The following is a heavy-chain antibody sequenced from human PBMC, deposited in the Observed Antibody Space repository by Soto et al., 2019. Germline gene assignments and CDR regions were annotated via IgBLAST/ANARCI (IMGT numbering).Heavy chain of an antibody. D-gene: IGHD6-13*01. Sequence: GGSLRLSCAVSGFTFSDHYMDWVRQAPGKGLEWVGRSRDKTKSYSTDYAASVKGRFTISRDDSKNSLYLQMNSLKIEDTAVYYCTKLVLPPSYGWDFWGQGTTVTVSS. J-gene: IGHJ6*02. V-gene: IGHV3-72*01. CDR3: TKLVLPPSYGWDF. CDR2: SRDKTKSYST. CDR1: GFTFSDHY.